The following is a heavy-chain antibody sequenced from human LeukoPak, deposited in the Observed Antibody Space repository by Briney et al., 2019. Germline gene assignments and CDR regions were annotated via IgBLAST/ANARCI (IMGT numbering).Heavy chain of an antibody. Sequence: ASVKVSCKASGYTFTSYGISWVRQAPGQGLEWMGWINPNSGGTNFAQKFQGRVTVSRDTSISTAYMELSRLRSDDTAVYYCAKESRGWYFDYWGQGTLVTVPS. CDR2: INPNSGGT. CDR1: GYTFTSYG. J-gene: IGHJ4*02. CDR3: AKESRGWYFDY. V-gene: IGHV1-2*02. D-gene: IGHD6-19*01.